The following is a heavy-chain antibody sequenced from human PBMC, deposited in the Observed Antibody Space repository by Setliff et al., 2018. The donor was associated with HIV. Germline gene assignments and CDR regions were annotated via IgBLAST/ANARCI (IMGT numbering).Heavy chain of an antibody. Sequence: GGSLRLSCAASGFTFSSYGMHWVRQAPGKGLGWVAVIWYDGSNKYYADSVKGRFTISRDNSKNTLYLQMNSLRAEDTAVYYCAKGSLPSGYSYGFFDYWGQGPRSPSPQ. CDR1: GFTFSSYG. CDR2: IWYDGSNK. D-gene: IGHD5-18*01. V-gene: IGHV3-33*06. J-gene: IGHJ4*02. CDR3: AKGSLPSGYSYGFFDY.